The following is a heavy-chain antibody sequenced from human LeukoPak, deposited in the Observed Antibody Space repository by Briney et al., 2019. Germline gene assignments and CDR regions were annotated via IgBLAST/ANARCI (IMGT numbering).Heavy chain of an antibody. V-gene: IGHV3-15*01. D-gene: IGHD6-19*01. CDR2: IKSKTDGGTT. Sequence: GSSLRLSCAASGFTFSNAWMSWVRQAPGKGLEWVGRIKSKTDGGTTDYAAPVKGRFTISRDDSKNTLYLQMNSLKTEDTAVYYCTTDRGSSGWFNWGQGTLVTVSS. J-gene: IGHJ4*02. CDR3: TTDRGSSGWFN. CDR1: GFTFSNAW.